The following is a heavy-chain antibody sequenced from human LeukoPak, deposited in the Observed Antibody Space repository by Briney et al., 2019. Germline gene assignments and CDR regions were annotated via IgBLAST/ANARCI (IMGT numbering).Heavy chain of an antibody. Sequence: PSETLSLTCAVSGGSISSSNWWSGGRQPPGKGVEGSGGIYHSGSTNYNPSLKILVTISVDKSKNQFSLKLSSVTAADTAVYYCARDPGIAVAGTRRGFDYWGQGTLVTVSS. CDR3: ARDPGIAVAGTRRGFDY. CDR2: IYHSGST. V-gene: IGHV4-4*02. J-gene: IGHJ4*02. D-gene: IGHD6-19*01. CDR1: GGSISSSNW.